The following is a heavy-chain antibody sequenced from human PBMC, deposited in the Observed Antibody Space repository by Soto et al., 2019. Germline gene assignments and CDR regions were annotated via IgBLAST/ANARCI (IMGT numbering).Heavy chain of an antibody. CDR3: ARHSSGTSFDP. CDR2: IYYSGST. Sequence: SETLSLTCTVSGDSISEYYWSWTRQPPGKGLEWIGYIYYSGSTNSNNPSLKSRVAISVDTSKNEFSLKLSSVTAADTAVYYCARHSSGTSFDPWGQGTLVTVS. D-gene: IGHD3-10*01. J-gene: IGHJ5*02. CDR1: GDSISEYY. V-gene: IGHV4-59*08.